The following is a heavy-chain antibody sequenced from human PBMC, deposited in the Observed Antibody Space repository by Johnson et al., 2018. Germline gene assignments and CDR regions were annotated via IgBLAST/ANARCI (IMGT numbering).Heavy chain of an antibody. D-gene: IGHD5-18*01. Sequence: EVQLVESGAEVKKPGESLKISCKGSGYSFTSYWIGWVRQMPGKGLAWMGIIYPGDSDTSNRPSFHGQVTISAAKSISPAHLPWSSLKASDTAMYYCARTDTARVNNYYYGMDVWGQGTTVTVSS. J-gene: IGHJ6*02. CDR1: GYSFTSYW. CDR3: ARTDTARVNNYYYGMDV. CDR2: IYPGDSDT. V-gene: IGHV5-51*01.